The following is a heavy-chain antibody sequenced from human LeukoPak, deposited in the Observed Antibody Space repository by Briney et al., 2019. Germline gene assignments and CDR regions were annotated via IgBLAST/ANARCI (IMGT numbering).Heavy chain of an antibody. CDR1: GGSISSGGYY. CDR3: ARVHIVVVPAAIEDNWFDP. CDR2: IYYSGST. V-gene: IGHV4-30-4*08. J-gene: IGHJ5*02. Sequence: PSQTLSLTCTVSGGSISSGGYYWSWIRQHPGKGLEWIGYIYYSGSTYYNPSLKSRVTISVDTSKNQFSLKLSSVTAADTAVYYCARVHIVVVPAAIEDNWFDPWGQGTLVTVSS. D-gene: IGHD2-2*01.